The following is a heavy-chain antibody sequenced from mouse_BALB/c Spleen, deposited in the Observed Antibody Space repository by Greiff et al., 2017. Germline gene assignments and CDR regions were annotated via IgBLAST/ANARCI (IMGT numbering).Heavy chain of an antibody. CDR2: ISSGGSYT. V-gene: IGHV5-9-4*01. Sequence: EVKLVESGGGLVKPGGSLKLSCAASGFTFSSYAMSWVRQSPEKRLEWVAEISSGGSYTYYPDTVTGRFTISRDNAKNTLYLEMSSLRSEDTAMYYCARGTARALFDYWGQGTTLTVSS. D-gene: IGHD3-2*01. J-gene: IGHJ2*01. CDR3: ARGTARALFDY. CDR1: GFTFSSYA.